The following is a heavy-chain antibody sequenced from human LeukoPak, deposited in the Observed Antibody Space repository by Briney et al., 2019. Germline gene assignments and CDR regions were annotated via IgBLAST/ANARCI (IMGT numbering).Heavy chain of an antibody. D-gene: IGHD2/OR15-2a*01. CDR3: VTFYETY. V-gene: IGHV3-74*01. Sequence: GGSLRLSCAASGTYWMHWVRQAPGKGLVWVSHINSDGSWTGYADSVKGRFTISKDNAKNTVSLQMNNLRVEDTAVYYCVTFYETYWGRGTLVTVSS. CDR1: GTYW. J-gene: IGHJ4*02. CDR2: INSDGSWT.